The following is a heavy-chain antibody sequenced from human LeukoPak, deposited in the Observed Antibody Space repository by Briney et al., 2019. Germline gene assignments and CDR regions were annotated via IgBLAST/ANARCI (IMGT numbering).Heavy chain of an antibody. CDR2: IIASGSST. D-gene: IGHD4-17*01. CDR3: AKGQTTVMAFDI. CDR1: GFTFSSYA. V-gene: IGHV3-23*01. J-gene: IGHJ3*02. Sequence: GGSLRLSCAASGFTFSSYAMTWVRQGPGKGLEWVSVIIASGSSTYYADSVKGRFTISRDNSKNTLYLQVNSLRAEDTAVYYCAKGQTTVMAFDIWGQGTMVTVSS.